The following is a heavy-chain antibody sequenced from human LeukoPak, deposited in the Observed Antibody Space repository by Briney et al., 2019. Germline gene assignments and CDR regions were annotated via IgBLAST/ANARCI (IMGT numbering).Heavy chain of an antibody. CDR3: ARKPLVTPYYFDY. CDR1: GGSISSSSYY. V-gene: IGHV4-39*01. Sequence: PSETLSLTCTVSGGSISSSSYYWGWNRQPPGMELEWIGSIYYSGSTYYNPSLKSRITISVDTSKNQFSLKLSSVTAADTAVYYCARKPLVTPYYFDYWGQGTLVTVSS. CDR2: IYYSGST. D-gene: IGHD3-9*01. J-gene: IGHJ4*02.